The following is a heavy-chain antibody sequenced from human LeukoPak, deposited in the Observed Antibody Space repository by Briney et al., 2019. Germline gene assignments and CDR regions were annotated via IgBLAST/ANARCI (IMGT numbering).Heavy chain of an antibody. Sequence: GGSLRLSCAASGFTFSSYSMNWVRQAPGKGLEWVSYISGDGNAKHYTDSVKGRFTISRDNAKNALYLQMNSLRAEDTAVYFCARDYVYAFDYWGQGTPVTVSS. CDR2: ISGDGNAK. J-gene: IGHJ4*02. D-gene: IGHD2/OR15-2a*01. V-gene: IGHV3-48*01. CDR1: GFTFSSYS. CDR3: ARDYVYAFDY.